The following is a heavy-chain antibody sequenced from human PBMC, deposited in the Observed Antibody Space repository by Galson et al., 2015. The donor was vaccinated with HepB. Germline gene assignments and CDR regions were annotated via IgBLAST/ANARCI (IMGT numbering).Heavy chain of an antibody. CDR3: ARGNDCIDF. J-gene: IGHJ4*02. CDR2: ISPGNGNR. V-gene: IGHV1-3*01. Sequence: SVKVSCKASGYTFSTYAIHWVRQAPGQRLEWMGWISPGNGNRKYSPRFQDRITMTRDTSASTVYMEVNNLRSEDTAVYYCARGNDCIDFWGQGTLVTVSS. D-gene: IGHD2-21*01. CDR1: GYTFSTYA.